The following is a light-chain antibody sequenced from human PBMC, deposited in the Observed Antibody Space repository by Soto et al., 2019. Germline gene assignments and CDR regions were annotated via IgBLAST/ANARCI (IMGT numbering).Light chain of an antibody. Sequence: IVLTQSPATLSLSPGERATLSCRASQSVSSYLAWYQQKPGQAPRLLIFGASDRATGTPDRFSGGGSGTDFTLTIRRLEPEDAAVYYCQQFDDSVTLSQGTRLEIK. J-gene: IGKJ5*01. CDR2: GAS. CDR3: QQFDDSVT. V-gene: IGKV3-20*01. CDR1: QSVSSY.